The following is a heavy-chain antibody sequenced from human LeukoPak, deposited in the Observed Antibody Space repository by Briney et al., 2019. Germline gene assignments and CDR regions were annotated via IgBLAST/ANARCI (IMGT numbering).Heavy chain of an antibody. J-gene: IGHJ4*02. V-gene: IGHV3-74*01. CDR3: ARARFGYNRGPFDY. D-gene: IGHD5-24*01. Sequence: PGGSLRLSCAASGFTFSRYWMHWVRQAPGKGLVWVSGVNSDGSDTNYADSVKGRFTISRDNAENTLYLQMNSLRPEDTAVYYCARARFGYNRGPFDYWGQGILVTVSS. CDR2: VNSDGSDT. CDR1: GFTFSRYW.